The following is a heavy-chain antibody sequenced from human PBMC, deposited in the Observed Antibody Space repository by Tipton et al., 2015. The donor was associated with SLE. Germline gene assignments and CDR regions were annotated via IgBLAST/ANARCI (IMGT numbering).Heavy chain of an antibody. D-gene: IGHD6-13*01. Sequence: TLSLTCTVSGGSISSSSYYWGWIRQPPGKGLEWIGSIYYSGSTYYNPSLKSRVTISVDTSKNQFSLKLTSVTAADTPVHYCARLFGARSWSEPDYWGQGTLATVS. V-gene: IGHV4-39*01. J-gene: IGHJ4*02. CDR2: IYYSGST. CDR1: GGSISSSSYY. CDR3: ARLFGARSWSEPDY.